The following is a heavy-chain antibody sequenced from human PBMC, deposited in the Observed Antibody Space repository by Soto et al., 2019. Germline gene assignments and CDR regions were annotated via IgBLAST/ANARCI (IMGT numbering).Heavy chain of an antibody. CDR2: IIPILGIA. V-gene: IGHV1-69*02. J-gene: IGHJ1*01. D-gene: IGHD6-13*01. Sequence: VASVKVSCKASGGTFSSYTISWVRQAPGQGLEWMGRIIPILGIANYAQKFQGRVTITADTSTSTAYMELSGLRSEDTAVYYCARGREQQPTPPRHWGQGTLVTVSS. CDR3: ARGREQQPTPPRH. CDR1: GGTFSSYT.